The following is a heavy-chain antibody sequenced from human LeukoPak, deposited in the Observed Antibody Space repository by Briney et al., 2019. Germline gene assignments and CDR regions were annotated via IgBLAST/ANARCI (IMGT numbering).Heavy chain of an antibody. CDR3: AKNRGYCSGGSCYGDY. Sequence: PGGSLRLSCGGSGFTFSSYAMSWVRQAPGKGLEWVSTISTSGDNTYFADSVKGRFTISRDISKNTLYLQMNSLRVEDTAVYYCAKNRGYCSGGSCYGDYWGQGTLVTVSS. V-gene: IGHV3-23*01. J-gene: IGHJ4*02. D-gene: IGHD2-15*01. CDR2: ISTSGDNT. CDR1: GFTFSSYA.